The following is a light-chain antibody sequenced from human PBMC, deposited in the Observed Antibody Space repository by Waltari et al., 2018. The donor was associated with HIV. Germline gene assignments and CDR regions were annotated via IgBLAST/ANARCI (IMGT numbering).Light chain of an antibody. CDR3: MQALQTPLT. J-gene: IGKJ3*01. V-gene: IGKV2-28*01. Sequence: DSVMTQSPLSLPVTPGGPASISCRSSQSLLHSNGYNYLDWYLQKPGQSPQLLIYLGFNRASGVPDRFSGTGSGTDFTLKISRVEAEDVGVYYCMQALQTPLTFGPGTKVDIE. CDR1: QSLLHSNGYNY. CDR2: LGF.